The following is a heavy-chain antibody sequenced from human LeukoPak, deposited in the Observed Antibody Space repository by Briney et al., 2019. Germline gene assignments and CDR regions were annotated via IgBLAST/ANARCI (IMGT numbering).Heavy chain of an antibody. V-gene: IGHV1-24*01. D-gene: IGHD2-15*01. J-gene: IGHJ6*03. CDR2: FDPEDGEK. CDR3: ARDQEGGGTPGEYYYYMDV. CDR1: GYTLTELS. Sequence: ASVKVSCKVSGYTLTELSMHWVRQAPGKGLEWMGGFDPEDGEKVYAQKFQGRLTMTEDTSTDTAYMELSRLRSDDTAVYYCARDQEGGGTPGEYYYYMDVWGKGTTVTVSS.